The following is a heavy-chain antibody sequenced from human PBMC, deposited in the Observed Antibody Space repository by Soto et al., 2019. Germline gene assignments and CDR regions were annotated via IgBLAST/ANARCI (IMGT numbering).Heavy chain of an antibody. V-gene: IGHV4-59*01. D-gene: IGHD6-25*01. CDR2: IYYSGST. J-gene: IGHJ4*02. CDR1: GGSISSYY. Sequence: SETLSLTCTVSGGSISSYYWTWIRQPPGKGLEWIGYIYYSGSTNYNPSLKSRVTISVDTSKNQFSLKLSSVTAADTAMYYCARGRLQGDYWGQGTLVTVSS. CDR3: ARGRLQGDY.